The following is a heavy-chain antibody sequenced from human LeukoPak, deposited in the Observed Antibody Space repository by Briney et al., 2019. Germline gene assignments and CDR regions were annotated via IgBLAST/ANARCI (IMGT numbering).Heavy chain of an antibody. CDR1: GGSFSGYY. V-gene: IGHV4-34*01. CDR3: ATTASSGGYGARD. J-gene: IGHJ4*02. D-gene: IGHD4-17*01. CDR2: INHSGST. Sequence: SETLSLTCAVYGGSFSGYYWSWIRQPPGKGLEWIGEINHSGSTNYNPSLKSRVTISVDTSKNQFSLKLSSVTAADTAVYYCATTASSGGYGARDWGQGTLVTVSS.